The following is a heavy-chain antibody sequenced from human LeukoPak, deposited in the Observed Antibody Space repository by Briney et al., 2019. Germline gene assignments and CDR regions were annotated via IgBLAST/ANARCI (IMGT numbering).Heavy chain of an antibody. J-gene: IGHJ4*02. Sequence: GALRLSCAASGYTFSSYWMSWVRQAPGKGLEWVANIKQDGSEKYYVDSVRGRFTISRDNAKNSLYLQMNSLRAEDTAVYYCARRLWDTTDFDYWGQGTLVTVSS. V-gene: IGHV3-7*01. CDR1: GYTFSSYW. CDR2: IKQDGSEK. D-gene: IGHD2-21*01. CDR3: ARRLWDTTDFDY.